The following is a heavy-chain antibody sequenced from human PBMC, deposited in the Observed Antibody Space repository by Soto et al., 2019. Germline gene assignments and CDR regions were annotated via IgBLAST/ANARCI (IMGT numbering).Heavy chain of an antibody. V-gene: IGHV4-4*02. J-gene: IGHJ3*02. Sequence: QVQLRESGPGLVKPSGTLSLTCAVSGDSISNNKWWGWVRQPPGKGLEWIGDIWHSGSTNYNPSLQSRVPTSVDKSKNQFSLEVNSVTAADTAMYSLGWYRLDIWGQGTMVTVSS. CDR1: GDSISNNKW. CDR3: GWYRLDI. D-gene: IGHD6-19*01. CDR2: IWHSGST.